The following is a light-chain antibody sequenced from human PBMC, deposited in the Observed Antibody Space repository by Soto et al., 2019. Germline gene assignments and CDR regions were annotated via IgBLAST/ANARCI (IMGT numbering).Light chain of an antibody. V-gene: IGLV2-11*01. CDR2: DVS. Sequence: QSALTQPRSVSGSPGQSVTISCTGTSSDVGSYKDVSWYQHHPGKVPKLTIYDVSERPSGVPDRFSGSKSGNTASLTISGLQAEDEAIYYCCAYADTFYVFGTGTKLTVL. J-gene: IGLJ1*01. CDR3: CAYADTFYV. CDR1: SSDVGSYKD.